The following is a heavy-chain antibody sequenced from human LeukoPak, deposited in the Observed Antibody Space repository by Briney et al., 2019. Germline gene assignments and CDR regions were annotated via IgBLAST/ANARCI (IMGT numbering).Heavy chain of an antibody. J-gene: IGHJ4*02. Sequence: SGTLSLTCAIYGGSFSGYYLGWIRQPPGKGLEWIGNIYYSGSTYYNASLQSRVTISIDTSKNQFSLRLNSVTAADTAMYYCAKSGGYGLIDYWGQGTLVTVSS. V-gene: IGHV4-34*01. CDR3: AKSGGYGLIDY. CDR1: GGSFSGYY. CDR2: IYYSGST. D-gene: IGHD1-26*01.